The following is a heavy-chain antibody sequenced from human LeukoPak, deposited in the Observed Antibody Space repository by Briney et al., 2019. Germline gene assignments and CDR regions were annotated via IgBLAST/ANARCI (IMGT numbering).Heavy chain of an antibody. J-gene: IGHJ6*02. CDR3: AGLGYCSGGSCASSDYYYYGMDV. V-gene: IGHV4-59*01. CDR2: IYYSGST. D-gene: IGHD2-15*01. CDR1: GGSISSYY. Sequence: SETLSLTCTVSGGSISSYYWSWIRQPPGKGLEWIGYIYYSGSTNYNPSLKSRVTISVDTSKNQFSLKLSSVTAADTAVYYCAGLGYCSGGSCASSDYYYYGMDVWGQGTTVTVSS.